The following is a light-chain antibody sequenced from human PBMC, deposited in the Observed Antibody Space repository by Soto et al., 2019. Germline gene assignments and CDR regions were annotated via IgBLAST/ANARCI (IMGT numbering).Light chain of an antibody. Sequence: EIVLTQSPATLSLSPGERATRSCRASQEIRNFLAWYQQKPVQSPRLVMDDASNRATGIPARFSGSGSGTDFTLTITSLEPEDFAVYYCQHRNNWPPMYIFGQGTKVEIK. CDR1: QEIRNF. V-gene: IGKV3-11*01. CDR2: DAS. CDR3: QHRNNWPPMYI. J-gene: IGKJ2*01.